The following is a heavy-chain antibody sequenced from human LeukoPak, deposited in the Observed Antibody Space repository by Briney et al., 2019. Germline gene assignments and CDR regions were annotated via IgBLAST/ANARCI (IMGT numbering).Heavy chain of an antibody. J-gene: IGHJ4*02. CDR1: GSTFSSYW. D-gene: IGHD6-13*01. Sequence: PGGSLRLSCAASGSTFSSYWMSWVRQPPGKGLEWIGSIYYSGSTYYNPSLKSRVTISVDTSKNQFSLKLSSVTAADTAVYYCARHSGSWYSYFDYWGQGTLVTVSS. CDR3: ARHSGSWYSYFDY. V-gene: IGHV4-39*01. CDR2: IYYSGST.